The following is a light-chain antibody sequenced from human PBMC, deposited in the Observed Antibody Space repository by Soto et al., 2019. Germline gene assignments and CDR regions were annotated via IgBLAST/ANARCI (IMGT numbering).Light chain of an antibody. CDR3: QQYYGTPFT. Sequence: DIVMTQSPDSLAVSLGERATINCKSSQSVLYSSNNKNYLAWYQQKPGQPPKLLIYWASTRESGVPDRFSGSGSGTDFTLTINSLQAEDVAVYFCQQYYGTPFTFGQGTNLEIK. J-gene: IGKJ2*01. CDR2: WAS. V-gene: IGKV4-1*01. CDR1: QSVLYSSNNKNY.